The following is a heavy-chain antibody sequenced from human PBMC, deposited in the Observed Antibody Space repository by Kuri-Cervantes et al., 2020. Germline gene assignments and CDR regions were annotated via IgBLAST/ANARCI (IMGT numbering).Heavy chain of an antibody. CDR3: ATILTGYVDY. CDR2: INHSGST. Sequence: ESLKISCAVYGGSFSGYYWSWIRQPPGKGLEWIGEINHSGSTNYNPSLKSRVTISVDTSKNQFSLKLSSVTAADTAVYYCATILTGYVDYWGQGTLVTVSS. J-gene: IGHJ4*02. D-gene: IGHD3-9*01. V-gene: IGHV4-34*01. CDR1: GGSFSGYY.